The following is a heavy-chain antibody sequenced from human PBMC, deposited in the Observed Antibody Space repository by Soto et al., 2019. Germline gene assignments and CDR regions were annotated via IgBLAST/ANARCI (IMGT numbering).Heavy chain of an antibody. Sequence: PSETLSLTCTVSGGSISSSSYYWGWIRQPPWKGLEWIGSIYYSGSTYYNPSLKSRVTISVDTSKNQFSLKLSSVTAADTAVYYCATARSAAIRYYYYYGMDVWGQGTTVTVSS. CDR3: ATARSAAIRYYYYYGMDV. J-gene: IGHJ6*02. D-gene: IGHD2-2*02. CDR2: IYYSGST. CDR1: GGSISSSSYY. V-gene: IGHV4-39*07.